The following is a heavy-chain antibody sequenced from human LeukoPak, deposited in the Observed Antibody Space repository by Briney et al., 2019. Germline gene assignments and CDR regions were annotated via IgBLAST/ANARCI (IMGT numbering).Heavy chain of an antibody. CDR2: IIPIFDTA. CDR3: ARVMAGNVGDYFDY. D-gene: IGHD6-19*01. J-gene: IGHJ4*02. Sequence: SVKVSCKASGGTFSNYAISWVRQAPGQGLEWMGGIIPIFDTADYAQKFQGRLTITADKSTRTAYMELSSLRSEDTAVYYCARVMAGNVGDYFDYWGQGTLVTVSS. V-gene: IGHV1-69*06. CDR1: GGTFSNYA.